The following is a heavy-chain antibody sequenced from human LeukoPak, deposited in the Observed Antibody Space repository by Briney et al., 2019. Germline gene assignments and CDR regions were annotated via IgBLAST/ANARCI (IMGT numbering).Heavy chain of an antibody. Sequence: GGSLRLSCAASGFIFSDHYMSWIRQAPGKGLEWVSYISNSGSTIYYADSVKGRFSISRDNTENSLYLQMNSLRAEDTAVYYCARVGVGNSFEFDYWGQGTLVTVSS. V-gene: IGHV3-11*04. CDR1: GFIFSDHY. CDR2: ISNSGSTI. J-gene: IGHJ4*02. D-gene: IGHD6-6*01. CDR3: ARVGVGNSFEFDY.